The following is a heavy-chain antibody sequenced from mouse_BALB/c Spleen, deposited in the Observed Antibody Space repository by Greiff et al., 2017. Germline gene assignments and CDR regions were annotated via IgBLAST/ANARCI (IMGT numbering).Heavy chain of an antibody. CDR3: ARGNYDTDNWNLDV. CDR2: IYPGNGDT. Sequence: QPGAELVKPGASVKMSCKASGYTFTSYNMHWVKQTPGQGLEWIGAIYPGNGDTSYNQKFKGKVTLTADKSSSTAYMQLSSLTSEDSAFYSVARGNYDTDNWNLDVGAQGPRSPSPQ. D-gene: IGHD2-4*01. J-gene: IGHJ1*01. V-gene: IGHV1-12*01. CDR1: GYTFTSYN.